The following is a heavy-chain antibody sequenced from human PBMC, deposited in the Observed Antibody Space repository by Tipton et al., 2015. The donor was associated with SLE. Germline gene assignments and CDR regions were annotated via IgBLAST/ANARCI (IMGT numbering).Heavy chain of an antibody. CDR1: GGSLSSYY. D-gene: IGHD3-10*01. J-gene: IGHJ6*03. V-gene: IGHV4-59*01. Sequence: TLSLTCTVSGGSLSSYYWSWIRQAPGKGLEWIGYIFYSGSTHYNPSLKSRVTISVDTSKNQFSLKLSSVTAADTAMYYCARDHLPGGYYYYMDVWGTGTTVTVSS. CDR3: ARDHLPGGYYYYMDV. CDR2: IFYSGST.